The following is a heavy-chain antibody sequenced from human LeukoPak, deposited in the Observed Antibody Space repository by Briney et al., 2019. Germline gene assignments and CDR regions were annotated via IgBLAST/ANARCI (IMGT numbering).Heavy chain of an antibody. CDR2: ISSSSSYI. J-gene: IGHJ4*02. V-gene: IGHV3-21*01. CDR3: AGGVGWLQSTDY. Sequence: GGSLRLSCAASGFTFSSYSMNWVRQAPGKGLEWVSSISSSSSYIYYADSVKGRFTISRDNAKNSLYLQMNSLRAEDTAVYYCAGGVGWLQSTDYWGQGTLVTVSS. D-gene: IGHD5-24*01. CDR1: GFTFSSYS.